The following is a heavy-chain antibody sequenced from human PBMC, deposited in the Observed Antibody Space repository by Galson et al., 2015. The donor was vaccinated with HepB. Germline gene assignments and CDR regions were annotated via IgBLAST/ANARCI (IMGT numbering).Heavy chain of an antibody. Sequence: SLRLSCAASGFTFSDYHMDWVRQAPGKGLECVARSLKRGHGYATEYAESVGGRFTISRDESSDSLYLQMNSLKTEDTAVYYCVRDSMNYFFDHWGQGALVTVSP. V-gene: IGHV3-72*01. CDR2: SLKRGHGYAT. CDR1: GFTFSDYH. J-gene: IGHJ4*02. D-gene: IGHD1-7*01. CDR3: VRDSMNYFFDH.